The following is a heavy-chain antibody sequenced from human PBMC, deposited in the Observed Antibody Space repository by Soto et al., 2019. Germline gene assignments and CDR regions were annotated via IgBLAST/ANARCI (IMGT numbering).Heavy chain of an antibody. V-gene: IGHV4-30-2*05. D-gene: IGHD3-10*01. Sequence: SETLSLTCAVSGGSISSGGYSWSWIRQPPGQGLEWIGYLYYGGTTYSNPSLKSRVTISVDTSKNQFSLKLSSVTAADTAVYYCARAAPILLWFGEGYMDVWGQGTTVTVSS. CDR3: ARAAPILLWFGEGYMDV. CDR1: GGSISSGGYS. CDR2: LYYGGTT. J-gene: IGHJ6*02.